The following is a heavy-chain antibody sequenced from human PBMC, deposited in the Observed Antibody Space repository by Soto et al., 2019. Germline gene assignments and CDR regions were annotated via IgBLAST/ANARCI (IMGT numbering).Heavy chain of an antibody. V-gene: IGHV3-33*01. CDR2: LGFDGSGR. J-gene: IGHJ6*02. CDR1: GFDFSSYG. D-gene: IGHD1-26*01. CDR3: AREPVGPDYAMDV. Sequence: PGGSLRLSCAASGFDFSSYGMHWVRQTPGKGLEWVAVLGFDGSGRYYADSVKGRFTISRDNSKKMLYLQMDSLRAGDTASYYCAREPVGPDYAMDVWGQGTTVTVSS.